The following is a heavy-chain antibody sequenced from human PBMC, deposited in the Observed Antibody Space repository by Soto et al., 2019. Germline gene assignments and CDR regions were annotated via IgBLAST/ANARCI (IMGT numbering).Heavy chain of an antibody. CDR3: ADSVVVTASRHYYYYCGMDV. CDR2: ISGGGGNT. V-gene: IGHV3-23*01. Sequence: EVQLLESGGGLVQPGGSLRLSCDASGFTFSDYAMTWVRQAPGKGLEWVSGISGGGGNTYYADSVKGRFTISRYNYKTALYLQMSSLPADHTAVYYCADSVVVTASRHYYYYCGMDVWGPGTTVTVSS. CDR1: GFTFSDYA. J-gene: IGHJ6*02. D-gene: IGHD2-21*02.